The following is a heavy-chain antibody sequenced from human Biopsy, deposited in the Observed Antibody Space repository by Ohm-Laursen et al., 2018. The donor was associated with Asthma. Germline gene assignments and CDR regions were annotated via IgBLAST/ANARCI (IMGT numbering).Heavy chain of an antibody. V-gene: IGHV4-61*08. CDR2: IYYTGST. CDR3: ARVWAGGFDS. Sequence: TLSLTCTVSGGSINIGDYYWSWIRQHPVKGLEWIGYIYYTGSTNYNPSLKSRVTLSVDTSNNQFSLKLSSVTAADTAFYYCARVWAGGFDSWGQGTLVTVSS. J-gene: IGHJ4*02. D-gene: IGHD6-19*01. CDR1: GGSINIGDYY.